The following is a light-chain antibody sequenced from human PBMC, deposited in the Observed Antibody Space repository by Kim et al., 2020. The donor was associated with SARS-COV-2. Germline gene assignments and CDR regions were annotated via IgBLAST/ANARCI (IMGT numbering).Light chain of an antibody. CDR2: GND. J-gene: IGLJ3*02. CDR3: QSYDNSLSAWV. CDR1: RSNTGAYYD. V-gene: IGLV1-40*01. Sequence: QPVLTQPPSVSGAPGQTVTISCTGSRSNTGAYYDVQWYQQLPGTAPKLLIYGNDNRPSGVPDRFSGSKSGISASLAITGLQAGDEADYYCQSYDNSLSAWVFGGGTQLTVL.